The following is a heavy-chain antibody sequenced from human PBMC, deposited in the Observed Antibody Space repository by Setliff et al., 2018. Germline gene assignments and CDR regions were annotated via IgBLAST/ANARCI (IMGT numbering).Heavy chain of an antibody. J-gene: IGHJ5*01. V-gene: IGHV1-18*01. CDR1: AYILSSYG. D-gene: IGHD2-8*01. CDR2: ISPYNGVT. Sequence: ASVKVSCKASAYILSSYGISWVRQAPGEGLEWMGWISPYNGVTSYAQRFQDRVTLTTDTSTNTFYLELRSLRPDDTAVYYCARLVRFCTRTACQRVAGAESWGQGTLVTVSS. CDR3: ARLVRFCTRTACQRVAGAES.